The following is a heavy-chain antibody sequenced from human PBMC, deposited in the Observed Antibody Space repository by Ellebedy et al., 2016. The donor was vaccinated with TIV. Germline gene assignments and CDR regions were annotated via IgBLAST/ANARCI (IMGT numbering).Heavy chain of an antibody. CDR2: INPSGGST. D-gene: IGHD3-9*01. J-gene: IGHJ4*02. Sequence: ASVKVSCXASGYTFTDYYMHWVRQAPGQGLEWMGIINPSGGSTSYAQKFQGRVTMTRDTSTSTVYMELSSLRSEDTAVYYCASGVPLRYFDPTAYYFDYWGQGTLVTVSS. CDR3: ASGVPLRYFDPTAYYFDY. CDR1: GYTFTDYY. V-gene: IGHV1-46*01.